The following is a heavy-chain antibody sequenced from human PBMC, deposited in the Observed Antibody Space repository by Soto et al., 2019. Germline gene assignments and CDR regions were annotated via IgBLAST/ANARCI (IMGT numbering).Heavy chain of an antibody. CDR2: ISATGTTT. D-gene: IGHD6-13*01. Sequence: EVQLMESGGGLVQPGGSLRLSCAASEFSFSSYALNWVPQAPGKGPEWVSAISATGTTTYYADSVKGRFTISRDNSKRSLFLQMDSLSPEDTAVYYCATYSSPFDDWGQGTLVTVSS. CDR1: EFSFSSYA. CDR3: ATYSSPFDD. V-gene: IGHV3-23*01. J-gene: IGHJ4*02.